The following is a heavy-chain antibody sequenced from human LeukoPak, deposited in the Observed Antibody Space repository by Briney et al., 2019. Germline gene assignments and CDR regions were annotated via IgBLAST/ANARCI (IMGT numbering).Heavy chain of an antibody. D-gene: IGHD6-19*01. CDR2: IKQDGSEK. V-gene: IGHV3-7*01. Sequence: GGSLRLSCAASGFTFSSYWMSWVRQAPGKGLEWVANIKQDGSEKYYVDSVKGRFTISRDNAKNSLYLQMNSLRAEDTAVYYCARVRIAVAGHQGLPGPLDYWGQGTLVTVSS. J-gene: IGHJ4*02. CDR3: ARVRIAVAGHQGLPGPLDY. CDR1: GFTFSSYW.